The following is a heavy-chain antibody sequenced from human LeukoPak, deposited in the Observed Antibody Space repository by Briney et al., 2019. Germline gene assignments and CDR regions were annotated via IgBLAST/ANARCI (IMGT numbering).Heavy chain of an antibody. CDR2: INHIGST. J-gene: IGHJ4*02. CDR3: ARRVGRGYSYAPFDY. V-gene: IGHV4-34*01. CDR1: GGYFSGYY. D-gene: IGHD5-18*01. Sequence: SENLSLTCAVDGGYFSGYYCSWVWQPPPKGQGLDGEINHIGSTNYNPSLKSRVTISVDTSKNQSSLKLSSLTAADTAVYYCARRVGRGYSYAPFDYWGQGTLVTVSS.